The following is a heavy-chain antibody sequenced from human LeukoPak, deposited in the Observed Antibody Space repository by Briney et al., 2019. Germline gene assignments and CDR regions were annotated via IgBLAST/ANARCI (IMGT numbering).Heavy chain of an antibody. CDR2: INHSGST. V-gene: IGHV4-34*01. CDR3: ARGRSFWVFDY. CDR1: GGSFSGYY. D-gene: IGHD1-26*01. Sequence: PSETLSLTCAVYGGSFSGYYWSWIRQPPGKGLEWIGEINHSGSTNYNPSLKSRVTISVDTSKNQFSLKLSSVTAADTAVYYCARGRSFWVFDYWGQGTLVTVSS. J-gene: IGHJ4*02.